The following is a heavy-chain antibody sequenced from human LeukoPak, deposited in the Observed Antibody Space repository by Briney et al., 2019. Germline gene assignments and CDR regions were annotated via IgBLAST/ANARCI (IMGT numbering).Heavy chain of an antibody. CDR3: AKPDYSRGNWFDA. CDR2: IVGGDDTT. D-gene: IGHD2-15*01. V-gene: IGHV3-23*01. J-gene: IGHJ5*02. Sequence: GGSLRLSCAASGFTFSSHAMSWVRQAPGKGLEWVSAIVGGDDTTRYADSVKGRFTISRDNSRNTLFLQMNSLRAEDTAIYYCAKPDYSRGNWFDAWGQGALVTVSS. CDR1: GFTFSSHA.